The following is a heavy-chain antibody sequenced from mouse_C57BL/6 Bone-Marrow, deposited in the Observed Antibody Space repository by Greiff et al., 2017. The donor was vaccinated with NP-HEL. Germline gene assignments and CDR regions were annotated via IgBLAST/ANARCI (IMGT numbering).Heavy chain of an antibody. CDR3: ARGDYYGSSPYYAMDY. D-gene: IGHD1-1*01. CDR1: GYTFTDYY. J-gene: IGHJ4*01. CDR2: INPNNGGT. Sequence: EVKLQQSGPELVKPGASVKISCKASGYTFTDYYMNWVKQSHGKSLEWIGDINPNNGGTSYNQKFKGKATLTVDKSSSTAYMELRSLTSEDSAVYYCARGDYYGSSPYYAMDYWGQGTSVTVSS. V-gene: IGHV1-26*01.